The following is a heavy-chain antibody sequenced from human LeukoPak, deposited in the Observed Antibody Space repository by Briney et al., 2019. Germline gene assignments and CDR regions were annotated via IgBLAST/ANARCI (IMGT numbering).Heavy chain of an antibody. V-gene: IGHV4-34*01. J-gene: IGHJ4*02. Sequence: TAETVSLTCAVYGGSFSGYYWSWIRQPPGKGLEWIGEINPSGSTNYNPSLKSPVHLSVDTSKNQLSLKLSSVTAADTAVYYCARVGTHIAAAGLDYWGQGTLVTVSS. CDR2: INPSGST. CDR1: GGSFSGYY. CDR3: ARVGTHIAAAGLDY. D-gene: IGHD6-13*01.